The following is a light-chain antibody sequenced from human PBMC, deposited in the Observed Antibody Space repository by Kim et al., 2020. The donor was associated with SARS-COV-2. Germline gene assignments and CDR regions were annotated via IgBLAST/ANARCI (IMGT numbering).Light chain of an antibody. V-gene: IGKV3-20*01. Sequence: EIVLTQSPGTLSLSPGERATLSCRASQSLSSSYLAWYQQKPGQAPRLLIYGASSRATGIPDRFSGSGSGTDFTLTISRLEPEDCALYYCQQYGSSPSFGPGTKVDIK. CDR1: QSLSSSY. J-gene: IGKJ3*01. CDR2: GAS. CDR3: QQYGSSPS.